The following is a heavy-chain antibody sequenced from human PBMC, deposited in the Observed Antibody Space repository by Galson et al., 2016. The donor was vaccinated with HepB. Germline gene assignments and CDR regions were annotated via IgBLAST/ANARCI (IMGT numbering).Heavy chain of an antibody. J-gene: IGHJ5*02. CDR2: ISGSGSST. V-gene: IGHV3-23*01. CDR1: GFTFSNYA. CDR3: AKRYCSGGSCYHVDH. Sequence: SLRLSCAASGFTFSNYAMSWVRQAPGKGLEWVSLISGSGSSTFYADSVKGRFTISRDNSKNTLYLQTSSLRAEDTAVYYCAKRYCSGGSCYHVDHWGQGTLVTVSS. D-gene: IGHD2-15*01.